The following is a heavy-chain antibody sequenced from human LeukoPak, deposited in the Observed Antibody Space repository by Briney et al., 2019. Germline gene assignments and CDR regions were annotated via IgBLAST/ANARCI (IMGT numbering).Heavy chain of an antibody. Sequence: GGSLRLSCAASGFTFSSYGMHWVRQAPGKGLEWVAVISYDGSNKYYADSVKGRFTISRDNSKNTRYLQMNSLRAEDTAVYYCAKDQMEYCGGDCYPYYFDYWGQGTLVTVSS. CDR3: AKDQMEYCGGDCYPYYFDY. V-gene: IGHV3-30*18. CDR2: ISYDGSNK. J-gene: IGHJ4*02. D-gene: IGHD2-21*02. CDR1: GFTFSSYG.